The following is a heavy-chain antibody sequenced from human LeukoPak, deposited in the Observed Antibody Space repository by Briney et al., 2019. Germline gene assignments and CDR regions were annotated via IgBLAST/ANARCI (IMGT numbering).Heavy chain of an antibody. J-gene: IGHJ4*02. V-gene: IGHV3-7*01. D-gene: IGHD1-26*01. CDR3: ARDPVEWELLLDY. Sequence: GGSLRLSCAASGFAFSNYWMGWVRQAPGKRPEWVANMNIDGSEKYYADSVKGRFSISRDNARNSVYLQMASLRVEDTAVYYCARDPVEWELLLDYWGQGTLVTVSS. CDR2: MNIDGSEK. CDR1: GFAFSNYW.